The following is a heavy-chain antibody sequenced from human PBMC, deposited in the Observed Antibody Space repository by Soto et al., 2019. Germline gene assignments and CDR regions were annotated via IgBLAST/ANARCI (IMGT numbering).Heavy chain of an antibody. CDR3: GRWTSGSPDC. CDR1: GFTLSDHY. D-gene: IGHD1-26*01. CDR2: TRNKANNYIT. V-gene: IGHV3-72*01. J-gene: IGHJ4*02. Sequence: EVQLVESGGGLVQPGGSLRLSCAASGFTLSDHYMDWVRQAPGKGLEWLGRTRNKANNYITEYATSVKGRFTISRDDSKHSVYLQLNRLKAEDTAVYYCGRWTSGSPDCWGQGTLVTVSS.